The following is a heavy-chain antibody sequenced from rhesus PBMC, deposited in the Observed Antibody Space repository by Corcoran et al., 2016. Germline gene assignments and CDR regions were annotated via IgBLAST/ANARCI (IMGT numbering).Heavy chain of an antibody. D-gene: IGHD2-8*01. CDR2: INGNSSST. CDR3: ARDRGYCSGGVCYGYFDY. CDR1: GASISSYW. Sequence: QVQLQESGPGLVKPSETLSLTCAVSGASISSYWWSWIRQPPGKGLEGIGAINGNSSSTYNNPSLESRVTISKDASKNQFSLKLSSVTAADTAVYYCARDRGYCSGGVCYGYFDYWGQGVLVTVSS. J-gene: IGHJ4*01. V-gene: IGHV4-80*01.